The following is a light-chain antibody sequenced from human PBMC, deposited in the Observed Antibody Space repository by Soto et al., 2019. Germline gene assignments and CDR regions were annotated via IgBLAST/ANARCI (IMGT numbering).Light chain of an antibody. V-gene: IGKV3-20*01. J-gene: IGKJ1*01. CDR2: GAS. CDR1: QSVSSNY. CDR3: QQYGSLPPT. Sequence: EIVLKQSPGTLSLSPGERATLSCRASQSVSSNYLAWYQRKPSQAPRLLIYGASSRAIDIPNRFSGSGSGTDFTITMTRLEPEDYAVYYCQQYGSLPPTFGQGTKVEI.